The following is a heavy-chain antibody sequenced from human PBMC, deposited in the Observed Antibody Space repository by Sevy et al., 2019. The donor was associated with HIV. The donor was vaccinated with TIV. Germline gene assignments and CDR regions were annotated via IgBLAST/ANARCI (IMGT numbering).Heavy chain of an antibody. Sequence: SETLSLTCTVSGGSINSNNYYWGWIRQAPGKGLEWIGSIYYSGATYYNPSLKSRVTIFVATSKNQFSLKLSSVTAADTAVYCWARQGGYGSGSFVDFWGQGTLVTVSS. D-gene: IGHD3-10*01. V-gene: IGHV4-39*01. CDR1: GGSINSNNYY. CDR2: IYYSGAT. CDR3: ARQGGYGSGSFVDF. J-gene: IGHJ4*02.